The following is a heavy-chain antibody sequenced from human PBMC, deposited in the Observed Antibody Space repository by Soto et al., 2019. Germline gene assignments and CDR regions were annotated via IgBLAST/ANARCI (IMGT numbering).Heavy chain of an antibody. V-gene: IGHV6-1*01. CDR2: TYYRSKWYN. J-gene: IGHJ6*02. CDR1: GDSVSSNSAA. D-gene: IGHD3-10*01. CDR3: AREGWFGELLSFDYYGMDV. Sequence: PSPTLSLTCAISGDSVSSNSAAWNWIRQSPSRGLEWLGRTYYRSKWYNDYAVSVKSRITINPDTSKNQFSLQLNSVTPEDTAVYYCAREGWFGELLSFDYYGMDVWGQGTTVTVSS.